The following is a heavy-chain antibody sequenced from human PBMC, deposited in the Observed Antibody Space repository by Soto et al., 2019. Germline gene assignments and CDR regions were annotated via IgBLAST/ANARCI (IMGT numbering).Heavy chain of an antibody. CDR3: ARTRYSSGWYPAGGFDP. CDR1: GYTFTSYA. V-gene: IGHV1-3*01. Sequence: ASVKVSCKASGYTFTSYAMHWVRQAPGQRPEWMGWINAGNGNTKYSQKFQGRVTITRDTSASTAYMELSSLRSEDTAVYYCARTRYSSGWYPAGGFDPWGQGTLVTVSS. D-gene: IGHD6-19*01. CDR2: INAGNGNT. J-gene: IGHJ5*02.